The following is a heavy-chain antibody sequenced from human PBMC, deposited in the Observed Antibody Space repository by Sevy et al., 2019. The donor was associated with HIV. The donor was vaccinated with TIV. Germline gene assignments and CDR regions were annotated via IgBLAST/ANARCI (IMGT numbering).Heavy chain of an antibody. CDR2: IKQDGSVK. CDR3: VRAIAAAGSF. Sequence: GGSLRLSCAASGFSLNNYWMNWVRQAPGKGLEWVANIKQDGSVKYYVDSVKGRFTISRDNARNLLYLQMNSLRVEDTALYYCVRAIAAAGSFWGQGTLVTASS. V-gene: IGHV3-7*01. J-gene: IGHJ4*02. D-gene: IGHD6-13*01. CDR1: GFSLNNYW.